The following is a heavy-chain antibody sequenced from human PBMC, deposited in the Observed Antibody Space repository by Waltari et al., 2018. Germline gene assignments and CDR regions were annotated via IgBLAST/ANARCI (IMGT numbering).Heavy chain of an antibody. D-gene: IGHD6-19*01. Sequence: QITLKESGPTLVKPTQTLTLTCTFSGFSLSTSGVGVGWIRQPPGKALEWLALIYWNDDKRYSPSLKGRLTITKDTSKNQVVLTMTNMDPVDTATYYCAHSGSSGWYELLYYFDYWGQGTLVTVSS. CDR2: IYWNDDK. CDR3: AHSGSSGWYELLYYFDY. CDR1: GFSLSTSGVG. J-gene: IGHJ4*02. V-gene: IGHV2-5*01.